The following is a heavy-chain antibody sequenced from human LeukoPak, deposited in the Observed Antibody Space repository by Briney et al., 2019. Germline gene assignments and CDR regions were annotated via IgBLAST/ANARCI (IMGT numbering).Heavy chain of an antibody. CDR1: GFIFSSYA. V-gene: IGHV3-23*01. J-gene: IGHJ4*02. Sequence: GGPLRLSCAGSGFIFSSYAMSWVRQAPGKGLEWVSGISGSGGTTDYADSVKGRFTISRDNSKNTLYLQMNSLRVEDTAVYHCAKVTLTMIRGLPFDYWGQGTLVTVSS. D-gene: IGHD3-10*01. CDR3: AKVTLTMIRGLPFDY. CDR2: ISGSGGTT.